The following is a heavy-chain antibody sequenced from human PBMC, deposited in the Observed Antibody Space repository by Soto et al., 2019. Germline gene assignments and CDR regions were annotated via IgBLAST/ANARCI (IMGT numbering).Heavy chain of an antibody. J-gene: IGHJ6*02. D-gene: IGHD2-8*01. CDR3: ARRADVWTYYYYGMDV. CDR2: INHSGST. V-gene: IGHV4-34*01. CDR1: GGSFSGYY. Sequence: PSETLSLTCAVYGGSFSGYYWSWIRQPPGKGLEWTGEINHSGSTNYNPSLKSRVTISVDTSKNQFSLKLSSVTAADTAVYYCARRADVWTYYYYGMDVWGQGTTVTVS.